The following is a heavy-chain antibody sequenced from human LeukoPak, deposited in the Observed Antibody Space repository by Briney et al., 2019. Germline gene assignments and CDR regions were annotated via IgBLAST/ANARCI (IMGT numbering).Heavy chain of an antibody. Sequence: PSETLSLTCTVSGGSTSSSGYYWGWIRQPPGKGLEWIGSIYYSGSTYYNPSLKSRVTISVDTSKNQFSLKLSSVTAADTAVYYCARTPTDPAELRGGYYFDYWGQGTLVTVSS. CDR2: IYYSGST. V-gene: IGHV4-39*07. D-gene: IGHD1-26*01. CDR1: GGSTSSSGYY. J-gene: IGHJ4*02. CDR3: ARTPTDPAELRGGYYFDY.